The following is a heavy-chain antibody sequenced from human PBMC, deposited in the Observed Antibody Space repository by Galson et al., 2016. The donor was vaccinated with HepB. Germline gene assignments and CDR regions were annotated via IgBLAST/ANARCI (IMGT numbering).Heavy chain of an antibody. J-gene: IGHJ5*02. D-gene: IGHD1-26*01. Sequence: SLRLSCAASGFSFSTSAVTWVRQAPGKGLEWVSDINSGGDGQYYADSVKGRFTISRDNSRDTVYLQMNNVRAEDTAVYYCAQAKLLWVEDKLTHYFEPWGQGTLVTVSS. CDR1: GFSFSTSA. CDR2: INSGGDGQ. V-gene: IGHV3-23*01. CDR3: AQAKLLWVEDKLTHYFEP.